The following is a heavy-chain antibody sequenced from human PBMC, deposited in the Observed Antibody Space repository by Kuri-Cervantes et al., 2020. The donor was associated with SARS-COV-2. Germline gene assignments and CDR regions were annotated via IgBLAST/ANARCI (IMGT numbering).Heavy chain of an antibody. D-gene: IGHD3-3*01. J-gene: IGHJ3*02. Sequence: GGSLRLSWAASGFTFSNAWMNWVRQAPGKGLEWVSYISSSGSTIYYADSVKGRFTISRDNAKNSLYLQMNSLRAEDTAVYYCARRLEYDFWSGPLDAFDIWGQGTMVTVSS. CDR3: ARRLEYDFWSGPLDAFDI. V-gene: IGHV3-48*04. CDR1: GFTFSNAW. CDR2: ISSSGSTI.